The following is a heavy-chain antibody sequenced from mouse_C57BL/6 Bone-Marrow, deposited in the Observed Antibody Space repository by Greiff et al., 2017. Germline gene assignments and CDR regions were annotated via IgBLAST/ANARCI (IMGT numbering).Heavy chain of an antibody. Sequence: QVQLQQPGAELVRPGTSVKLSCKASGYTFTSYWMHWVKQRPGQGLEWIGVIDPSDSYTNYNQKFKGKATLTVDTSSSTAYMQLSSLTSADSAVYYCARDSAIYYYGSLVLFDYWGQGTTLTVSS. J-gene: IGHJ2*01. V-gene: IGHV1-59*01. D-gene: IGHD1-1*01. CDR3: ARDSAIYYYGSLVLFDY. CDR1: GYTFTSYW. CDR2: IDPSDSYT.